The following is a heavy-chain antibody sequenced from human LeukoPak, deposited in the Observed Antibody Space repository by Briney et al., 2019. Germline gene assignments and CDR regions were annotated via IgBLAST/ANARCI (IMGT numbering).Heavy chain of an antibody. J-gene: IGHJ4*02. CDR2: IRYDGSNK. CDR1: GFTFSSYG. Sequence: PGGSLRLSCVASGFTFSSYGMHWGRQAPGRVLEWVAFIRYDGSNKYYVDSVKGRFTISKDNSKNTLYLQMNSLRSEDTAFYYGAKDSGYTSSWYFGDYWGQGTLVTVSS. V-gene: IGHV3-30*02. CDR3: AKDSGYTSSWYFGDY. D-gene: IGHD6-13*01.